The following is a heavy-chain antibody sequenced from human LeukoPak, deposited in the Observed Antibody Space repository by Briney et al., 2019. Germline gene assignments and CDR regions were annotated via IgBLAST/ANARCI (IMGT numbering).Heavy chain of an antibody. V-gene: IGHV4-34*01. J-gene: IGHJ5*01. CDR2: VNYSGSI. D-gene: IGHD5-12*01. CDR1: GGSFRGYY. CDR3: ASYRYGYRGMDS. Sequence: SETLSLTCRDYGGSFRGYYWSWIRQPPGKGLEWIGEVNYSGSINYKPSLKSRVIISVDTSKNQFSLKLKSVTAADTAVYYCASYRYGYRGMDSWGQGTQVTVSS.